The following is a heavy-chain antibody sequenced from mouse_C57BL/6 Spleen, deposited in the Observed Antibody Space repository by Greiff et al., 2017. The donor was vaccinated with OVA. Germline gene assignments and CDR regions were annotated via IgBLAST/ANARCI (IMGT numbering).Heavy chain of an antibody. D-gene: IGHD3-3*01. Sequence: QVQLQQPGAELVRPGSSVKLSCKASGYTFTSYWMHWVKQRPIQGLEWIGNIDPSDSETHYNQKFKDKATLTVDKSSSTAYMQLSSLTSEDSAVYYGAREGGPYYYAMDYWGQGTSVTVSS. V-gene: IGHV1-52*01. CDR3: AREGGPYYYAMDY. CDR2: IDPSDSET. J-gene: IGHJ4*01. CDR1: GYTFTSYW.